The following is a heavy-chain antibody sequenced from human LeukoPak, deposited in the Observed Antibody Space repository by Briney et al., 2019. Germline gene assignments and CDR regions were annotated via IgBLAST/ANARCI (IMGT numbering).Heavy chain of an antibody. CDR2: VYDGGTT. V-gene: IGHV3-53*01. Sequence: GGSLRLSCAASGLTVSNNYLSWVRQAPGKGLEWVSFVYDGGTTVYADSVKGRFTISRDNSKNTLYLEMNSLRAEDTAVYYCARWYCSSAYCYYDYWGQGTLVTVSS. D-gene: IGHD2-2*01. CDR1: GLTVSNNY. CDR3: ARWYCSSAYCYYDY. J-gene: IGHJ4*02.